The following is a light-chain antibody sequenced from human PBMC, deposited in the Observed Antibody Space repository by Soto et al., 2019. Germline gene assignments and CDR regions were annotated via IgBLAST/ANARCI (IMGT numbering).Light chain of an antibody. Sequence: FVLTQSPGTLSLSPGDRATLSCRASQSVRGNYIAWYQQKPGQAPRVLIFEASRRATGTPDRFSGSGSGTDFTLTISRLEPEDFATYYCQQVNSYPLTFGGGTRVEIK. CDR2: EAS. CDR1: QSVRGNY. CDR3: QQVNSYPLT. V-gene: IGKV3D-20*02. J-gene: IGKJ4*01.